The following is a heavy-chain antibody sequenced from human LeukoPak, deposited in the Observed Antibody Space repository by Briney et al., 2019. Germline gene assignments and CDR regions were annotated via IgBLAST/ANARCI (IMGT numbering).Heavy chain of an antibody. J-gene: IGHJ4*02. D-gene: IGHD5-24*01. V-gene: IGHV3-23*01. CDR3: ARKLLQYERDGPSFDY. Sequence: GGSLRLSCATSGFTFSSYAMSWVRQAPGKGLEWVSAISGDSGVTYYIDSVKGRFTISRDNSKYTLYLQVSSLRAEDTAVYYCARKLLQYERDGPSFDYWGQGTLVTVSS. CDR1: GFTFSSYA. CDR2: ISGDSGVT.